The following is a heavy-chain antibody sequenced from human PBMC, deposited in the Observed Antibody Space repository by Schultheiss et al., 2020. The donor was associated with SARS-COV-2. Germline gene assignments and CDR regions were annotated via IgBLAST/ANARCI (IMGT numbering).Heavy chain of an antibody. Sequence: SQTLSLTCAVYGGSFSGYYWSWIRQPPGKGLEWIGEINHSGSTNYNPSLKSRVTISVDNSKNQFSLKLSSVTAADTAVYYCARQFYYYDSSGRDAFDIWGQGTMVTVSS. J-gene: IGHJ3*02. CDR3: ARQFYYYDSSGRDAFDI. CDR1: GGSFSGYY. CDR2: INHSGST. D-gene: IGHD3-22*01. V-gene: IGHV4-34*01.